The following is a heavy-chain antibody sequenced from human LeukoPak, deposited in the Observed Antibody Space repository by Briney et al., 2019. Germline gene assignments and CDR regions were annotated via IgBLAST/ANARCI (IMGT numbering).Heavy chain of an antibody. Sequence: GSLVLSCAASGFTFIRYGMNWVRQAPGKGLEWVAVIWYDGSNRQYVDSVKGRFTISRDNSKNTLYLQMNSLRADDTAVYYCARDFGFSTSSGYWFDYWGPWSPVTVSS. D-gene: IGHD3-22*01. CDR3: ARDFGFSTSSGYWFDY. CDR1: GFTFIRYG. CDR2: IWYDGSNR. V-gene: IGHV3-33*01. J-gene: IGHJ4*02.